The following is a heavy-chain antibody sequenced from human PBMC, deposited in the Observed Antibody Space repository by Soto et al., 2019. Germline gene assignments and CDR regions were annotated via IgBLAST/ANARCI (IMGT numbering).Heavy chain of an antibody. V-gene: IGHV1-69*01. CDR3: ARDQLAAAGRGWFDP. Sequence: QVQLVQSGAEVKKPGFSVKVSCKASGGTFSSYAISWVRQAPGQGLEWMGGIIPIFGTANYAQKFQGRVTITADESTSTAYMELSSLRSEDTAVHYCARDQLAAAGRGWFDPWGQGTLVTVSS. J-gene: IGHJ5*02. D-gene: IGHD6-13*01. CDR2: IIPIFGTA. CDR1: GGTFSSYA.